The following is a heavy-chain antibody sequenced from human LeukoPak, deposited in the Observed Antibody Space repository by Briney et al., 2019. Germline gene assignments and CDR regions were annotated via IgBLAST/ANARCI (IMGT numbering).Heavy chain of an antibody. J-gene: IGHJ4*02. CDR2: ISGSGGST. Sequence: GGSLRLSCAASGFTFSSYAMSWVRQAPGKGLEWVSAISGSGGSTYYADSVKGRFTISRDNSKNTLYLQMNGLRAEDTAVYYCAKDQYILTGNFDYWGQGTLVTVSS. D-gene: IGHD3-9*01. CDR3: AKDQYILTGNFDY. V-gene: IGHV3-23*01. CDR1: GFTFSSYA.